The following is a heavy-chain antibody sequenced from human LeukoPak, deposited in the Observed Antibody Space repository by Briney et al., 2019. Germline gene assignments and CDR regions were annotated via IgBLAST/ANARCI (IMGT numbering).Heavy chain of an antibody. Sequence: GGSLRLSCAASGFTFSDFAIHWVRQAPGKGLEWVTLISYNGVIKYYADSVKGRFTISRDNSKNTLYLQMNSLRAEDTAVYYCAKGVAGFDYWGQGTLVTVSS. CDR1: GFTFSDFA. V-gene: IGHV3-30-3*01. CDR3: AKGVAGFDY. D-gene: IGHD6-19*01. J-gene: IGHJ4*02. CDR2: ISYNGVIK.